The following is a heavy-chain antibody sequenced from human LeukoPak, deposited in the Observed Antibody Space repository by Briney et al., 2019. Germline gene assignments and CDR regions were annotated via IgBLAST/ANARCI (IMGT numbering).Heavy chain of an antibody. D-gene: IGHD3-22*01. J-gene: IGHJ4*02. CDR2: ISAYNGNT. CDR3: ASPPYYDSSGYWSGFDY. Sequence: ASVKVSCKASGYTFTSYGISWVRQAPGQGLEWMGWISAYNGNTNYAQKLQGRVTMTTDTSTSTAYMELSSLRSEDTAVYYCASPPYYDSSGYWSGFDYWGQGTLVTVSS. V-gene: IGHV1-18*01. CDR1: GYTFTSYG.